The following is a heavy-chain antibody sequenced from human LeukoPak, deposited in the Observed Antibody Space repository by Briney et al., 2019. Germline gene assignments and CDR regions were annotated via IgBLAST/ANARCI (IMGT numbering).Heavy chain of an antibody. D-gene: IGHD6-19*01. Sequence: GASAKVSCKTSGYTFTAFHIHWVRQAPGQGLEWMGWMNPDAGGTNSAQKFQGRVTMTRDTSISTAYMELSRLTSDDTAVYYCARDTPVYSSEFDFWGQGTLVTVSS. J-gene: IGHJ4*02. V-gene: IGHV1-2*02. CDR3: ARDTPVYSSEFDF. CDR2: MNPDAGGT. CDR1: GYTFTAFH.